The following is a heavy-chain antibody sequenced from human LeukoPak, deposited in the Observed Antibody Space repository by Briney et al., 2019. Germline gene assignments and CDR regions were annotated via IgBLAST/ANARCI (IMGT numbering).Heavy chain of an antibody. J-gene: IGHJ2*01. CDR1: GDSFSRYY. CDR3: ARILLGSDGYWSFDL. CDR2: IHTTGIT. Sequence: PSETLSLTCAVSGDSFSRYYWTWLRQPAGKGLQWIGRIHTTGITNYNPSFKSRVTLSADTSKNHFSLRLGSVTAADTAVYYCARILLGSDGYWSFDLWGRGTLVNVS. D-gene: IGHD2/OR15-2a*01. V-gene: IGHV4-4*07.